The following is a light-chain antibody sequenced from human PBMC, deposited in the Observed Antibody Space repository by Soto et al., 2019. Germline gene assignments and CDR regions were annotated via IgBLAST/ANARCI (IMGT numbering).Light chain of an antibody. CDR2: DAS. CDR3: QQYHSWRT. J-gene: IGKJ1*01. CDR1: HHINRR. V-gene: IGKV1-5*01. Sequence: TESPSALAGSVVDRVHITFRASHHINRRLACYQQKPGKAPNLLIYDASSLESGVPARFSGGGSGTEFTLTISRLESEDFAVYYCQQYHSWRTFGRGTKVDI.